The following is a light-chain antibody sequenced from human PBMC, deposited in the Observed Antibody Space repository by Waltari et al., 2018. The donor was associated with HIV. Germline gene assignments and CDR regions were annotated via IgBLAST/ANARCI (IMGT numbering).Light chain of an antibody. CDR2: WAS. J-gene: IGKJ3*01. Sequence: DIVMTHSPDSLAVSLGARATINCKSSQSVFSNSNNKNYLAWYQQKPGQPPKLLIYWASTRASGVPDRFSGGGSETDFTLTISSLQAEDVAVYFCQQFYTTPLTFGPGTKMDIK. CDR3: QQFYTTPLT. CDR1: QSVFSNSNNKNY. V-gene: IGKV4-1*01.